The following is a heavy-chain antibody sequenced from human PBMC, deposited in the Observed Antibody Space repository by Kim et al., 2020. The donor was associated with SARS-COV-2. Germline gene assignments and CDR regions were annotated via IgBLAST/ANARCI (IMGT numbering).Heavy chain of an antibody. CDR2: VKQDGSEK. V-gene: IGHV3-7*01. D-gene: IGHD1-1*01. CDR3: VSWSTFNC. Sequence: GGSLRLSCAASGFTIGSSWMSWVRQAPGKGLEWVAHVKQDGSEKYYVDSVKGRFTISRDNAKNSLFLQMNSLRADDTAVYYCVSWSTFNCWGQGALVTVS. J-gene: IGHJ4*02. CDR1: GFTIGSSW.